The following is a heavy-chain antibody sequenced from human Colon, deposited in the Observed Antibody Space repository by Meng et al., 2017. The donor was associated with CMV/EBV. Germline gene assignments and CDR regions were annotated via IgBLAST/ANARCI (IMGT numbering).Heavy chain of an antibody. CDR1: GFTFSSYG. J-gene: IGHJ6*02. V-gene: IGHV3-30*02. Sequence: GGSLRLSCAASGFTFSSYGMHWVRQAPGKGLEWVAFIRYDGDNKYYADSVQGRFTISRDIFKNTLFLQMNNLRVEDTAVYYCAKDPNETHDYPKGAYNYYGMDVWGQGTTVTVSS. CDR3: AKDPNETHDYPKGAYNYYGMDV. D-gene: IGHD4-11*01. CDR2: IRYDGDNK.